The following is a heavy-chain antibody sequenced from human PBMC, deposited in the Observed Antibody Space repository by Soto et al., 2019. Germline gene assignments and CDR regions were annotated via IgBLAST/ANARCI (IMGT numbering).Heavy chain of an antibody. Sequence: QVQLVQSGAEVKKPGSSVKVSCKASGDTFRNYAFTWVRQAPGQGLEWMGTIIPLFSTRYAQKFQGRVTMTADESTSTVYMDLSSLKSDDTAVYYCARDQGIAVVGRGTSFEHWGQGTLVTVSS. CDR3: ARDQGIAVVGRGTSFEH. D-gene: IGHD6-19*01. J-gene: IGHJ4*02. V-gene: IGHV1-69*18. CDR1: GDTFRNYA. CDR2: IIPLFST.